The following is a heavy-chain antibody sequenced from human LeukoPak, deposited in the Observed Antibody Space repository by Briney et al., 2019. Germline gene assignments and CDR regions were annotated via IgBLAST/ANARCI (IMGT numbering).Heavy chain of an antibody. Sequence: PGGSLRLSCAASRFTFNSYAMSWVRQAPGKGLEWVSVIGGSNGITFYVGSVKGRFTISRDNSKDTLYLQMNSLRAEDTAVYYCAKGPYSGSYDPMVGSAYFDYWGQGTLVTVSS. D-gene: IGHD1-26*01. CDR1: RFTFNSYA. CDR2: IGGSNGIT. J-gene: IGHJ4*02. CDR3: AKGPYSGSYDPMVGSAYFDY. V-gene: IGHV3-23*01.